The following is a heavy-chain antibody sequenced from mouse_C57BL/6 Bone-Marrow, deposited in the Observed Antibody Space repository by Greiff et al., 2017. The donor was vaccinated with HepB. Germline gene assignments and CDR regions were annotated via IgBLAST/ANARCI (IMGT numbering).Heavy chain of an antibody. CDR2: IRSKSNNYAT. D-gene: IGHD2-1*01. J-gene: IGHJ4*01. Sequence: EVQLVESGGGLVQPKGSLKLSCAASGFSFNTYAMNWVRQAPGKGLEWVARIRSKSNNYATYYADSVKDRFTISRDDSESMLYLQMNNLKTEDTAMYYCVRTGGNYRDYYAMDYWGQGTSVTVSS. V-gene: IGHV10-1*01. CDR3: VRTGGNYRDYYAMDY. CDR1: GFSFNTYA.